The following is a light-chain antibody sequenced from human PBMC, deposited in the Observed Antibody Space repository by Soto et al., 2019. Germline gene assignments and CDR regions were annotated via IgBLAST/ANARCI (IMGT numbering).Light chain of an antibody. CDR3: QQYASSLT. CDR2: DAS. V-gene: IGKV3-20*01. CDR1: QSVSTNY. J-gene: IGKJ4*01. Sequence: EIVLTQSPGTLSLSPGERATLSCRASQSVSTNYLAWYQQKPGQAPRLLIYDASSRATGVPDKFRGSGSGTDLTLIISRLEPEDFAVYSCQQYASSLTFGGGTKIDIK.